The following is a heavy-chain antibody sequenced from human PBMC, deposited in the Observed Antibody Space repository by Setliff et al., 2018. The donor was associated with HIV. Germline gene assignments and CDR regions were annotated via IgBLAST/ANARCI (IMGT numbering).Heavy chain of an antibody. CDR3: ACPKEGYSGSGGAFQI. D-gene: IGHD3-10*01. CDR1: GFTFSRCW. J-gene: IGHJ3*02. Sequence: GESLKISCVASGFTFSRCWMNWVRQAPGKGLEWVGNIKQDGSEKYYVDSVKGRFTISRDNAKNSLYLQMNSLRTDDTAMYYCACPKEGYSGSGGAFQIWGQGTMVTVS. V-gene: IGHV3-7*01. CDR2: IKQDGSEK.